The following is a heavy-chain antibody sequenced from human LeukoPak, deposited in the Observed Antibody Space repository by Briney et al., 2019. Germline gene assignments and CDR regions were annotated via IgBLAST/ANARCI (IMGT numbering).Heavy chain of an antibody. D-gene: IGHD5-12*01. J-gene: IGHJ4*02. CDR1: GYTFTSYY. V-gene: IGHV1-46*01. CDR3: ARVRDVVATILGYYFDY. Sequence: ASVRVSCKASGYTFTSYYMHWVRQAPGQGLEWMGIINPSGGSTSYAQKFQGRVTMTRDISTSTVYMELSSLRSEDTAVYYCARVRDVVATILGYYFDYWGQGTLVTVSS. CDR2: INPSGGST.